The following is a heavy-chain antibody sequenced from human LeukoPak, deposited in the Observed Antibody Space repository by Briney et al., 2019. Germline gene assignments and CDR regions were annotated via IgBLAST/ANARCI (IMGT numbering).Heavy chain of an antibody. J-gene: IGHJ5*01. CDR3: TRAITYFYGSVTYDWFDS. Sequence: GGSLRLSCAASGFTFSSYWMHWVRQTPGKGLMWVARIKSDGSTIYADSVQGRFTISRDNAKNMVYLQMNSLRADDTAIYYCTRAITYFYGSVTYDWFDSWGQGTRVTVSS. V-gene: IGHV3-74*01. D-gene: IGHD3-10*01. CDR2: IKSDGST. CDR1: GFTFSSYW.